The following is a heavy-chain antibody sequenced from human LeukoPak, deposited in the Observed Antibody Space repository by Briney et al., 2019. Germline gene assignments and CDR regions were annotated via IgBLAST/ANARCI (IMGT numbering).Heavy chain of an antibody. CDR1: GHTFTSYD. J-gene: IGHJ6*02. CDR2: MNPNSGNT. CDR3: ARDALGRRYYDFWSGYSSTLYGMDV. Sequence: ASVKVTCKASGHTFTSYDINWVRQATGQKLEWMGWMNPNSGNTGYAQNFQGRVTMTRDTSTSTVYMELSSLRSEDTAVYYCARDALGRRYYDFWSGYSSTLYGMDVWGQGTTVTVSS. D-gene: IGHD3-3*01. V-gene: IGHV1-8*01.